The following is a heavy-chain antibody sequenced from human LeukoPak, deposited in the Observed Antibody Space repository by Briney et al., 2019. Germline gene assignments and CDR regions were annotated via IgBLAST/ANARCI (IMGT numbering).Heavy chain of an antibody. CDR2: ISGSSGSL. D-gene: IGHD2-21*01. V-gene: IGHV3-23*01. CDR1: GFTFSKYA. CDR3: AKLAPACLGGGDCYSQYFDY. Sequence: PGGSLRLSCTVSGFTFSKYALSWVRQAPGKGLEWVSGISGSSGSLYYADSVKGRFTISRDNSRNTLYLQMNSLRAEDTAVYYCAKLAPACLGGGDCYSQYFDYWGQGTLVTVSS. J-gene: IGHJ4*02.